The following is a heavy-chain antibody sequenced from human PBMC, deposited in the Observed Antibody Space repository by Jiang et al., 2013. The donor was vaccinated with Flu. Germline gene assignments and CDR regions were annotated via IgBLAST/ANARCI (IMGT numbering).Heavy chain of an antibody. Sequence: SGSGLVKPSETLSLTCTVSGGSISSYYWSWIRQPPGKGLEWIGYIYYSGSTNYNPSLKSRVTISVDTSKNQFSLKLSSVTAADTAVYYCARLFRWLSVPYYYYGMDVWGKGTTVTVSS. CDR3: ARLFRWLSVPYYYYGMDV. D-gene: IGHD3-22*01. J-gene: IGHJ6*04. CDR1: GGSISSYY. V-gene: IGHV4-59*08. CDR2: IYYSGST.